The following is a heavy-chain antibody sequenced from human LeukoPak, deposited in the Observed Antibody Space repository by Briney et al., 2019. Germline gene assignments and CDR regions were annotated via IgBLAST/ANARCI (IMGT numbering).Heavy chain of an antibody. J-gene: IGHJ6*02. CDR2: TSYDGGDK. V-gene: IGHV3-30*04. D-gene: IGHD3-9*01. CDR1: GFTFSTYA. CDR3: ARGGFFDILTGYYQTQYYYPMDV. Sequence: GGSLRLSCAASGFTFSTYAIHWVRQAPGKGLEWVAVTSYDGGDKYYADSVKGRFTISRDNSKNTVSLETNSLRAEDTAVYYCARGGFFDILTGYYQTQYYYPMDVWGRGTTVTVSS.